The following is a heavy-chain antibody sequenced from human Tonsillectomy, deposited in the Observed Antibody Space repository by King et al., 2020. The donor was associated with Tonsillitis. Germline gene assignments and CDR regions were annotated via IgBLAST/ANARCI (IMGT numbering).Heavy chain of an antibody. V-gene: IGHV3-23*04. CDR3: DKARYSAGRYHFDY. J-gene: IGHJ4*02. CDR2: NIGSSGST. D-gene: IGHD5-12*01. CDR1: GFAFGTYA. Sequence: EVQLVESGGDLVQPGGSLRLSCAASGFAFGTYAMSWVRQAPGKGLEWVSTNIGSSGSTFHANSVKGRFSISRDNSENTLFLQMNNLRAEDTAVYYCDKARYSAGRYHFDYWGQGTLVTVSS.